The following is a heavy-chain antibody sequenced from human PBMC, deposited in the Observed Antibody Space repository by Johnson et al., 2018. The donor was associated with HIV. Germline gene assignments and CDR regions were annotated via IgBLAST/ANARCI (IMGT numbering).Heavy chain of an antibody. V-gene: IGHV3-53*01. D-gene: IGHD1-1*01. J-gene: IGHJ3*02. CDR3: ARDGQLGAFDI. Sequence: VQLVESGGGLIQPGGSLRLSCAASGFTVSSNYMSWVRQAPGKGLEWVSGVNWNGDSTGYADSLKGRFTISRDNSKNTLYLQMNSLGAEDTAVYYCARDGQLGAFDIWGQGTMVTVSS. CDR2: NWNGDST. CDR1: GFTVSSNY.